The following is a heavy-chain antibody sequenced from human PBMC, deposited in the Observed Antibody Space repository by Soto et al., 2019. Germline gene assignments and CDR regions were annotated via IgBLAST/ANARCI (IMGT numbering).Heavy chain of an antibody. CDR3: AREAITIFGEQRFGP. CDR1: GGSISSYY. D-gene: IGHD3-3*01. Sequence: SETLSLTCTVSGGSISSYYWSWIRQSAGKGLEWIGRIYSSGSTNYNPSLKSRVSMSVDTSKNQFSLKLSSVAAADTAVYYCAREAITIFGEQRFGPWGHGTLVTVPQ. V-gene: IGHV4-4*07. J-gene: IGHJ5*02. CDR2: IYSSGST.